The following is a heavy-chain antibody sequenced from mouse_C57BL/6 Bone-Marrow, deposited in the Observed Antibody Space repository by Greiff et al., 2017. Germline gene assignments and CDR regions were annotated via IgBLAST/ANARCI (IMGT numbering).Heavy chain of an antibody. D-gene: IGHD3-2*02. J-gene: IGHJ2*01. CDR2: IHPTSGST. CDR3: ARSGRNYFDY. Sequence: QVQLQQSGAELVKPGASVKLSCKASGYTFTSYWMHWVKQRPGQGLEWIGMIHPTSGSTNYNEKFKSKATLTVDKSSSTAYMQLSSLTSEDSAVYYCARSGRNYFDYWGQGTTLTVSS. CDR1: GYTFTSYW. V-gene: IGHV1-64*01.